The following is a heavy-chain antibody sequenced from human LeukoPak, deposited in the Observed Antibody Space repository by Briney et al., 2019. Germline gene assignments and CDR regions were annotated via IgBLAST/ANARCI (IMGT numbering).Heavy chain of an antibody. J-gene: IGHJ4*02. CDR2: INHSGST. CDR3: ARGRGALYSSGPGY. V-gene: IGHV4-34*01. CDR1: GGSFSGYY. Sequence: PSETLSLTCAVYGGSFSGYYWSWIRQPPGKGLEWIGEINHSGSTNYNPSLKSRVTISVDTSKNQFSLKLSSVTAADTAVYYCARGRGALYSSGPGYWGQGTLVTVSS. D-gene: IGHD6-19*01.